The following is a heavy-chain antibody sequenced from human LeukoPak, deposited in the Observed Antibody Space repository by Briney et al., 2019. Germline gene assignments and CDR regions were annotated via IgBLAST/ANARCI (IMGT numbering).Heavy chain of an antibody. Sequence: KTGESLKISRKGSGYSFTSYWIGWVRQMPGKGLEWMGIIYPGDSDTRYSPSFQGQVTISADKSISTAYLQWSSLKASDTAMYYRARLMANRWGVFDYWGQGTLVTVSS. CDR3: ARLMANRWGVFDY. D-gene: IGHD5-24*01. J-gene: IGHJ4*02. CDR1: GYSFTSYW. CDR2: IYPGDSDT. V-gene: IGHV5-51*01.